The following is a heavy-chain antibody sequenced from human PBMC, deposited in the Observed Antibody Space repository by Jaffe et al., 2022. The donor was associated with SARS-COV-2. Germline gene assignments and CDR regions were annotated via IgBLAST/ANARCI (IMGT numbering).Heavy chain of an antibody. Sequence: EVHLVESGGGSVQPGRSLRLSCAASGFIFFDYGMHWVRQAPGKGLEWVSSISWNGADIAYADSVKGRFTISRDNAKNSLYLQLNSLRAEDTAFYYCAKGIGGGGATENCNNGHCYPTGPEYMDVWGKGTTVVVSS. CDR1: GFIFFDYG. V-gene: IGHV3-9*01. CDR2: ISWNGADI. J-gene: IGHJ6*03. CDR3: AKGIGGGGATENCNNGHCYPTGPEYMDV. D-gene: IGHD2-21*02.